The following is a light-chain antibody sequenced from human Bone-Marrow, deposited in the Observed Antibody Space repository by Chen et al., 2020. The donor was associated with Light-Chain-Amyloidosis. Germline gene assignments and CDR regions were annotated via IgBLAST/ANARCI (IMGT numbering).Light chain of an antibody. CDR3: QQYGSSPVT. Sequence: ILLTQSPGTLSLSPGERATLSCRASQSVASDYVAWYQQKPGQAPRLLIYDASSRAPGIPDRFSGNESGIDFTLTIRRVEPEDFAVYYCQQYGSSPVTFGQVTKVEIK. J-gene: IGKJ1*01. V-gene: IGKV3-20*01. CDR2: DAS. CDR1: QSVASDY.